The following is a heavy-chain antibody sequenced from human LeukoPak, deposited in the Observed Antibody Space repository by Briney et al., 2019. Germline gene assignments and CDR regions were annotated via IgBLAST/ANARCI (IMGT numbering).Heavy chain of an antibody. V-gene: IGHV3-13*01. J-gene: IGHJ4*02. Sequence: GGSLRLSCAASGFTFSSYDMHWVRQATGKGLEWVSAIGTAGDTYYPGSVKGRFTISRESAKNSLYLQMNSLRAGDTAVYYCASGYDILTGDNYFDYWGQGTLVTVSS. D-gene: IGHD3-9*01. CDR2: IGTAGDT. CDR3: ASGYDILTGDNYFDY. CDR1: GFTFSSYD.